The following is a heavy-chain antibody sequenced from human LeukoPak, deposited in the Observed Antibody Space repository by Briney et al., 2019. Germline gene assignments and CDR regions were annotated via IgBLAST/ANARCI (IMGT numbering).Heavy chain of an antibody. CDR3: ARDYLRKFDY. Sequence: GGSLRLSCAASRFTFSSYSMNWVRRAPGKGLEWVSSISSSGSYIYYADSVKGRFTISRDNAKNSLYLQMNSLRAEDTAVYYCARDYLRKFDYWGQGTLVTVSS. CDR2: ISSSGSYI. CDR1: RFTFSSYS. V-gene: IGHV3-21*01. D-gene: IGHD3-16*02. J-gene: IGHJ4*02.